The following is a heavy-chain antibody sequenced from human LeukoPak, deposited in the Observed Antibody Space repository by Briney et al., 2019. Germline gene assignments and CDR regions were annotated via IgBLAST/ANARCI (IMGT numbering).Heavy chain of an antibody. CDR3: ATDKEKVGTIFGVALSRGMAV. V-gene: IGHV3-30*03. J-gene: IGHJ6*02. Sequence: GGSLRLSCAASGFTFSSYGMHWVRQAPGKGLEGGAVISYDGSKKYYGDSVKGRYTIPRDKSKNTLYLHMNSLRAEDTAVYYCATDKEKVGTIFGVALSRGMAVWGQGPTVTVSS. CDR1: GFTFSSYG. CDR2: ISYDGSKK. D-gene: IGHD3-3*01.